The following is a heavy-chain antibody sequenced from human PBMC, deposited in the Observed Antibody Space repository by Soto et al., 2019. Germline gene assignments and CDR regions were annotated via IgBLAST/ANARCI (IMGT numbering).Heavy chain of an antibody. CDR1: GFTFSSYA. D-gene: IGHD6-19*01. CDR3: AKDLYEASGWYGWAFDY. J-gene: IGHJ4*02. V-gene: IGHV3-23*01. Sequence: GGSLRLSCAASGFTFSSYAMSWVRQAPGKGLEWVSAISGSGGSTYYADSVKGRFTISRDNSKNTLYLQMNSLRAEDTAVYYCAKDLYEASGWYGWAFDYWGQGTLVTVSS. CDR2: ISGSGGST.